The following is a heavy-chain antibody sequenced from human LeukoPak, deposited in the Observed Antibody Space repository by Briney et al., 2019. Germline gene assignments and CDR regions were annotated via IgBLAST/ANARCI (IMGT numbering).Heavy chain of an antibody. J-gene: IGHJ4*02. Sequence: SETLSLTCTVSGGSIGSGDYYWSWIRQPPGKGLEWIGYIYYSGNTYYNPSLKSRVTISVDTSKNQFSLRLSSVTAADTAVYYCAREVLLWFGELPLGNLDYWGQGTLVTVSS. CDR1: GGSIGSGDYY. V-gene: IGHV4-30-4*01. CDR3: AREVLLWFGELPLGNLDY. CDR2: IYYSGNT. D-gene: IGHD3-10*01.